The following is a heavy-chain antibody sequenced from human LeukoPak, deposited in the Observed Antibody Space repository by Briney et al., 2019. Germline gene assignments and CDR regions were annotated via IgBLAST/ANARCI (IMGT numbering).Heavy chain of an antibody. V-gene: IGHV4-34*01. CDR3: ARGGYYGSGRMYDY. D-gene: IGHD3-10*01. CDR2: INHSGST. J-gene: IGHJ4*02. CDR1: GGSFSGYY. Sequence: PSETLSLTCAVYGGSFSGYYWGWIRQPPGKGLEWIGEINHSGSTNYNPSLKSRVTILVDTSKNQFSLKLSSVTAADTAVYYCARGGYYGSGRMYDYWGQGTLVTVSS.